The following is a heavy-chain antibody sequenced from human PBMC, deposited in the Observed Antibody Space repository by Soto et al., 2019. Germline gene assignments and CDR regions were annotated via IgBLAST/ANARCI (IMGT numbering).Heavy chain of an antibody. V-gene: IGHV3-30-3*01. CDR2: ISYDGSNK. CDR3: ARDVVVTAIRFFPIRYFDY. Sequence: GGSLSLSCAASGFTFSSYAMHWVRPAPGKGLEWVAVISYDGSNKYYADSVKGRFTISRDNSKNTLYLQMNSLRAEDTAVYYCARDVVVTAIRFFPIRYFDYWGQGTLVTVSS. CDR1: GFTFSSYA. J-gene: IGHJ4*02. D-gene: IGHD2-21*02.